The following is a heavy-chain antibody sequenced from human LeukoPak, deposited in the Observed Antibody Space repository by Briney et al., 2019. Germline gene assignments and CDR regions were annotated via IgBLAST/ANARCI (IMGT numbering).Heavy chain of an antibody. Sequence: GGSLRLSCAASGFTFSSYAMHWVRQAPGKGLEYVSAISSNGGSTYYANSVKGRFTISRDNSKNTLYLQVGSLKTEDMAVYYCARKGIAVADYWGQGTLVTVSS. D-gene: IGHD6-19*01. CDR2: ISSNGGST. CDR1: GFTFSSYA. V-gene: IGHV3-64*01. CDR3: ARKGIAVADY. J-gene: IGHJ4*02.